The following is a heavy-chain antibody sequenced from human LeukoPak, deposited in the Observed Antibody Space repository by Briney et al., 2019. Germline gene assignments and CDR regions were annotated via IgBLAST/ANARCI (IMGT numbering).Heavy chain of an antibody. CDR1: GFPFSNAW. D-gene: IGHD3-10*01. CDR3: ATDRPWRGVY. V-gene: IGHV3-15*01. CDR2: IKTETDGGTT. Sequence: GGSLRLSCAASGFPFSNAWMNWVRQAPGKGLEWVGRIKTETDGGTTDYAAPVKGRFTISRDDSKNTLYLQMNSLKIEDTAVYYCATDRPWRGVYWGQGTLVTVSS. J-gene: IGHJ4*02.